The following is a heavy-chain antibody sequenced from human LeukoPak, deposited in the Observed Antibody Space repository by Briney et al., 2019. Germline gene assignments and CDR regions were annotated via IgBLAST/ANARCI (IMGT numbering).Heavy chain of an antibody. CDR3: ARDITGYCSSTSCPGGY. Sequence: GGSLRLSCAASGFTVSSNYMSWVRQAPGKGLEWVSAISGSGGSTYYADSVKGRFTISRDNAKNSLYLQMNSLRAEDTAVYYCARDITGYCSSTSCPGGYWGQGTLVTVSS. CDR2: ISGSGGST. D-gene: IGHD2-2*01. V-gene: IGHV3-21*01. CDR1: GFTVSSNY. J-gene: IGHJ4*02.